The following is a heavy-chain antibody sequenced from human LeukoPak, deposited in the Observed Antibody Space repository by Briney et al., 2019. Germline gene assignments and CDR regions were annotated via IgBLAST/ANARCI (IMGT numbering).Heavy chain of an antibody. CDR3: AKDQSYYNWFDP. V-gene: IGHV3-23*01. D-gene: IGHD3-10*01. CDR1: GFTFSSYA. Sequence: SGGSLRLSCAASGFTFSSYAMTWVRQAPGKGLEWVSSIDANGAGTFYADSVKGRFSISRDNAKNTLGLQIHSLTAEDTAVYYCAKDQSYYNWFDPWGQGTLVTVSS. CDR2: IDANGAGT. J-gene: IGHJ5*02.